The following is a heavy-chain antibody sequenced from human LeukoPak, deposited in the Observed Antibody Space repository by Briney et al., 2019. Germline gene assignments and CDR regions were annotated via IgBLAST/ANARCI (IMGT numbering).Heavy chain of an antibody. CDR1: GFTFSDYY. Sequence: GGSLRLSCAASGFTFSDYYMSWIRQAPGKGLEWVSYISSSGSTIYSADSVKGRFTISRDNAKNSLYLQMNSLRAEDTAVYYCARVVTMVRGGNYYMDVWGKGTTVTVSS. V-gene: IGHV3-11*01. J-gene: IGHJ6*03. D-gene: IGHD3-10*01. CDR2: ISSSGSTI. CDR3: ARVVTMVRGGNYYMDV.